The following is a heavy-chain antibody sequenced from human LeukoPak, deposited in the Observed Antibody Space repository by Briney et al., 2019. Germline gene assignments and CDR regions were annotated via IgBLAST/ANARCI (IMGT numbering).Heavy chain of an antibody. V-gene: IGHV3-20*04. D-gene: IGHD5-18*01. J-gene: IGHJ6*03. CDR2: INWNGRIT. CDR1: GFTFDDYA. CDR3: ARGSVQLWLRDTYYYMDV. Sequence: PGESLRLSCAASGFTFDDYAMNWVRQVPGRGLEWVPGINWNGRITEYADSVKDRLTISRQNTKNSLYLYMNNLGGEDTALYFCARGSVQLWLRDTYYYMDVWGEGTTVTVSS.